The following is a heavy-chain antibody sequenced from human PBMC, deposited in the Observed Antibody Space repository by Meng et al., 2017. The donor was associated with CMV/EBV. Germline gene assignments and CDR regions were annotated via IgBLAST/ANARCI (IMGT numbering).Heavy chain of an antibody. CDR1: GASISRSNW. V-gene: IGHV4-4*02. CDR2: LYHSGST. J-gene: IGHJ5*02. Sequence: VAGASISRSNWWRWVRAPPGKGLEWIGELYHSGSTNYNPSLKSRVTISVDTSKHQFSLKLSSVTAAATAVYYCARVSPLLDSQGFDPWGQGTLVTVSS. D-gene: IGHD2-15*01. CDR3: ARVSPLLDSQGFDP.